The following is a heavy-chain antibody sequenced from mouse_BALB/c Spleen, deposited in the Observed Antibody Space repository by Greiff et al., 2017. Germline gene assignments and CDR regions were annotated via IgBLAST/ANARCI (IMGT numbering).Heavy chain of an antibody. J-gene: IGHJ4*01. CDR2: ISSGGSYT. Sequence: DVHLVESGGGLVKPGGSLKLSCAASGFTFSSYAMSWVRQTPEKRLEWVATISSGGSYTYYPDSVKGRFTISRDNAKNTLYLQMSSLRSEDTAMYYCARHGYDGYPYAMDYWGQGTSVTVSS. V-gene: IGHV5-9-3*01. D-gene: IGHD2-3*01. CDR1: GFTFSSYA. CDR3: ARHGYDGYPYAMDY.